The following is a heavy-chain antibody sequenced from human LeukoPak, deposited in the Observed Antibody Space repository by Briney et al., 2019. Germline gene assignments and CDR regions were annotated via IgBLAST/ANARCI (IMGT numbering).Heavy chain of an antibody. CDR1: GYTFTGYY. D-gene: IGHD5-24*01. CDR3: ARAAFGEMATIY. CDR2: INPNSGGT. Sequence: PGGSLRLSCAASGYTFTGYYMHWVRQAPGQGLEWMGWINPNSGGTNYAQKFQGRVTMTRDTSISTAYMELSRLRSDDTAVYYCARAAFGEMATIYWGQGTLVTVSS. V-gene: IGHV1-2*02. J-gene: IGHJ4*02.